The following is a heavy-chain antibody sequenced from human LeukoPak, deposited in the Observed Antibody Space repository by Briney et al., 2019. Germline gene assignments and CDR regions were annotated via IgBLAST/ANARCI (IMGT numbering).Heavy chain of an antibody. CDR3: AKSPAVDAAFDI. J-gene: IGHJ3*02. D-gene: IGHD4-23*01. CDR2: ISGSGGST. CDR1: GFTFSNFA. V-gene: IGHV3-23*01. Sequence: GGSLRLSCAASGFTFSNFAVSWVRQAPGKGLEWVSAISGSGGSTYYADSVKGRFTLYRDNSKNTLYLQMNSLRAEDTAVYYCAKSPAVDAAFDIWGQGTMGTVSS.